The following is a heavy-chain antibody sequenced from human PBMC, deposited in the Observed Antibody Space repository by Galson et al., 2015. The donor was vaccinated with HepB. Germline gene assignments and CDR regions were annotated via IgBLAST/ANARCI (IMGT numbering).Heavy chain of an antibody. CDR2: IGGATSRT. CDR3: AKDSLQYALDI. CDR1: GFTFSNYA. Sequence: SLRLSCAASGFTFSNYAMNWVRQTPGKGLEWVSVIGGATSRTDYADSVKGRFTVSRDNSKNTLYLQMNSLRGEDTAVYYCAKDSLQYALDIWGQGTMDTVSS. V-gene: IGHV3-23*01. D-gene: IGHD5-24*01. J-gene: IGHJ3*02.